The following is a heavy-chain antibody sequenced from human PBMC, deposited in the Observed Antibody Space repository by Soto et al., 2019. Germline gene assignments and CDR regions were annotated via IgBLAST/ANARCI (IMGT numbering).Heavy chain of an antibody. V-gene: IGHV3-21*01. CDR1: WFTFNSYC. CDR2: ISSSSSYI. J-gene: IGHJ3*02. CDR3: ARDPSPDAFDI. Sequence: WGALGTSCAAPWFTFNSYCMNRGRQAPGKGLEWVSSISSSSSYIYYADSVKGRFTISRDNAKNSLYLQMNSLRAEDTAVYYCARDPSPDAFDIWGQGTMVTVSS.